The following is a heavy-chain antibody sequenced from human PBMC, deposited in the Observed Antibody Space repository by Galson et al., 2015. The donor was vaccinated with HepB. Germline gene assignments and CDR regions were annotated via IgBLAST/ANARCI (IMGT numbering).Heavy chain of an antibody. CDR3: ARDRGAGQWLVSVDY. CDR1: GFTFSSNG. D-gene: IGHD6-19*01. CDR2: ILYDGSSQ. J-gene: IGHJ4*02. V-gene: IGHV3-30*03. Sequence: SLRLSCAASGFTFSSNGMHWVRQAPGKGLEWVAVILYDGSSQYYADSVKGRFSISRDNSKNTLYLQMNSLRAEDTAVYYCARDRGAGQWLVSVDYWGQGTLVTVSS.